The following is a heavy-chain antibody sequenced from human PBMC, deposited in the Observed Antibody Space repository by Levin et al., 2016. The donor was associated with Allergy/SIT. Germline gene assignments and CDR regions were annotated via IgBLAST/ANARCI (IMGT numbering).Heavy chain of an antibody. Sequence: ASVKVSCKTSGYTFGVYSIHWVRQAPGQGLEWVGWISGNSGDTNSAQKFQDRVTMTTDTSTTTAYMEMRSLRSDDTAVYYCTRDPNISGEPAFDSWGQGTLVTVSS. J-gene: IGHJ4*02. D-gene: IGHD3-10*01. CDR3: TRDPNISGEPAFDS. CDR1: GYTFGVYS. CDR2: ISGNSGDT. V-gene: IGHV1-18*04.